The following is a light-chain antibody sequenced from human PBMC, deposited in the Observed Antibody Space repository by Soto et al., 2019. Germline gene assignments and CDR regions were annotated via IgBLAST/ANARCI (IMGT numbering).Light chain of an antibody. CDR3: TSTVGRNTLV. Sequence: QSALAQPPSASGSPGQSVTITCTGTNSNVGTYNYVSWYQHHPGKAPKFLSYEGSRRPFRVPGRFSGSKSGNTASLTVSGLQADDEEDYCCTSTVGRNTLVFGGGTKLTVL. CDR1: NSNVGTYNY. CDR2: EGS. J-gene: IGLJ3*02. V-gene: IGLV2-8*01.